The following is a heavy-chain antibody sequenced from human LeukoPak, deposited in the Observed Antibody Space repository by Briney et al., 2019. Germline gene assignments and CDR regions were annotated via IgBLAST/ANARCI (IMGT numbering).Heavy chain of an antibody. J-gene: IGHJ5*02. CDR1: GYPISSGYY. CDR2: IYHSGST. CDR3: ARHYPLVDWFDP. Sequence: RASETLSLTCTVSGYPISSGYYWGRIRQPPGKGLEWIGSIYHSGSTYYDPSLKSRVTISVDTSKNQFSLKLSSVTAADTAVYYCARHYPLVDWFDPWGQGTLVTVSS. D-gene: IGHD2-21*01. V-gene: IGHV4-38-2*02.